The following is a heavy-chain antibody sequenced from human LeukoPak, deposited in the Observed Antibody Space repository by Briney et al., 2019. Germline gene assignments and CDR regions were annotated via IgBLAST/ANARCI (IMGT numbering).Heavy chain of an antibody. D-gene: IGHD3-22*01. CDR3: ARDPAPDYYDSSGYPDY. Sequence: PGGSLRLSCAASGFTVSSNYMSWVRQAPGKGLEWVLVIYSGGSTYYADSVKGRFTISRDNAKNSLYLQMNSLRAEDTAVYYCARDPAPDYYDSSGYPDYWGQGTLVTVSS. V-gene: IGHV3-53*01. CDR2: IYSGGST. CDR1: GFTVSSNY. J-gene: IGHJ4*02.